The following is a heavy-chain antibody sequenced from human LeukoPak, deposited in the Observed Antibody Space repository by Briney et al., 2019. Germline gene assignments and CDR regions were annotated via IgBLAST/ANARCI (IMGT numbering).Heavy chain of an antibody. J-gene: IGHJ4*02. CDR1: GFTFSSYS. V-gene: IGHV3-21*01. CDR2: ISSSSSYI. CDR3: ARDCGGNSGYFDY. D-gene: IGHD4-23*01. Sequence: GGSLRLSCAASGFTFSSYSMNWVRQAPGKGLEWVSSISSSSSYIYYADSVKGRFTISRDNAKNSLYLQMNSLRAEDTAVYYCARDCGGNSGYFDYWGQGTLVTVSS.